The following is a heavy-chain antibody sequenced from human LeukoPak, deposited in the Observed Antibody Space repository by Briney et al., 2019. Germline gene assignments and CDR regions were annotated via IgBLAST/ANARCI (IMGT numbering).Heavy chain of an antibody. Sequence: PETLCLTRAVSGGSLRGYYWRCVCQPPGKGLEWSGEINHSGSTNYTPSLKSRVIISLVTSKNQFSLKLSSVTAADTAVYFCARRGYFDGSGLDHWGQGTLVTVSS. V-gene: IGHV4-34*01. J-gene: IGHJ4*02. CDR3: ARRGYFDGSGLDH. D-gene: IGHD3-22*01. CDR1: GGSLRGYY. CDR2: INHSGST.